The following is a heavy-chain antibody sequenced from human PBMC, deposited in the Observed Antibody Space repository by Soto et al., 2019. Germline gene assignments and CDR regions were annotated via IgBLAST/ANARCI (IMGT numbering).Heavy chain of an antibody. J-gene: IGHJ6*02. CDR1: GYTFTSYY. Sequence: ASVKVSCEASGYTFTSYYMHWVRQAPGQGLEWMGIINPSGGSTSYAQKFQGRVTMTRDTSTSTVYMELSSLRSEDTAVYYCAAGIAARKLYYYGMDVWGQGPTITV. CDR2: INPSGGST. D-gene: IGHD6-6*01. CDR3: AAGIAARKLYYYGMDV. V-gene: IGHV1-46*01.